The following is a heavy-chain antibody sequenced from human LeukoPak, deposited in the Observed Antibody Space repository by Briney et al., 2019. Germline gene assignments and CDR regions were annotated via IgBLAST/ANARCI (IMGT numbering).Heavy chain of an antibody. CDR1: GFTFTNYA. J-gene: IGHJ3*02. Sequence: GGSLRLSGAASGFTFTNYAMSWVRQAPGKGLEWVSGISGSGGSTYYAASVKGRFTISRDNSKNTLFLQMNSLRAEDTAVYYCAKDAYYYGSGGGAFDIWGQGTMVTVSS. V-gene: IGHV3-23*01. D-gene: IGHD3-10*01. CDR3: AKDAYYYGSGGGAFDI. CDR2: ISGSGGST.